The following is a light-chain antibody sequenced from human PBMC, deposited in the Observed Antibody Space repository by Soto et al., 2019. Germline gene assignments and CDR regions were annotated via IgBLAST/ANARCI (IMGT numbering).Light chain of an antibody. Sequence: DIQMTQSPSFVSASVGDRVTITCRASQGISNWLAWYQHRPGRAPKLLIHAASNLESGVPSRFSGSGSGTDFTLTISSLQPEDFATYYCQQTTSFPLTFGGGTKVEIK. CDR3: QQTTSFPLT. V-gene: IGKV1-12*01. CDR2: AAS. CDR1: QGISNW. J-gene: IGKJ4*01.